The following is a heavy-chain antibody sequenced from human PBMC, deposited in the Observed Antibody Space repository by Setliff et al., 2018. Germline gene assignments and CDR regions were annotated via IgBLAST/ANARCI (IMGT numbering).Heavy chain of an antibody. CDR1: GYFIDSGYY. Sequence: PSETLSLTCAVSGYFIDSGYYWGWIRQPPGKGLEWIGSILHGVSAYYNPSLKSRVTISVDTSKNQFSLKLSSVTAADTAVYYCAREPWYYNFWSGYTRDYFDYWGQGILVTVSS. V-gene: IGHV4-38-2*02. CDR2: ILHGVSA. CDR3: AREPWYYNFWSGYTRDYFDY. D-gene: IGHD3-3*01. J-gene: IGHJ4*02.